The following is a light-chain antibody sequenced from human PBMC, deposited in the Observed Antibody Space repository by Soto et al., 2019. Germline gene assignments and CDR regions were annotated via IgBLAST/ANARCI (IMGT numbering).Light chain of an antibody. CDR3: QQYDSSPKIT. CDR2: GAS. V-gene: IGKV3-15*01. Sequence: EIVMTQSPATLSVSPGERVTLSCRARQSVGSNLAWYQQKPGQAPRLLIYGASTRATGIPARFSGSGSGTDFTLTISRLEPEDFAVYYCQQYDSSPKITFGQGTRLEIK. CDR1: QSVGSN. J-gene: IGKJ5*01.